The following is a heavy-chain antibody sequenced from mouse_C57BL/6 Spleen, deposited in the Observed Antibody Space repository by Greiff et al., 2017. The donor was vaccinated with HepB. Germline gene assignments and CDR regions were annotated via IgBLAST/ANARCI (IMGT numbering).Heavy chain of an antibody. CDR1: GYSITSGYY. CDR3: ASGEGAYFDY. Sequence: DVQLQESGPGLVKPSQSLSLTCSVTGYSITSGYYWNWIRQFPGNKLEWMGYISYDGSNNYNPSLKNRISITRDTSKNQFFLKLNSVTTEDTATYYCASGEGAYFDYWGQGTTLTVSS. J-gene: IGHJ2*01. V-gene: IGHV3-6*01. CDR2: ISYDGSN.